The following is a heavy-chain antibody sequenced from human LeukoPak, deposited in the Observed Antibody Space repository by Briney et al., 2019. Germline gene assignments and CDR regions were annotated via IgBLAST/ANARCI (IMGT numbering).Heavy chain of an antibody. V-gene: IGHV3-7*01. D-gene: IGHD2-21*02. CDR3: ASDRTPYCGGDCYFDY. J-gene: IGHJ4*02. CDR2: IKKDGSEK. Sequence: GGSLRLSCAASGFTFSSYWMSWVRQAPGKGLEWVANIKKDGSEKYYVDSVKGGFTISRDNAKNSLYLQMNSLRAEDTAVYYCASDRTPYCGGDCYFDYWGQGTLVTVSS. CDR1: GFTFSSYW.